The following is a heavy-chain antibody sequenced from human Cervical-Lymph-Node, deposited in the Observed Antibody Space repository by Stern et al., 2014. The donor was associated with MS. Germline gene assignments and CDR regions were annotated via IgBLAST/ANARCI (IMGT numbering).Heavy chain of an antibody. CDR3: ARAVGGLTYFDS. J-gene: IGHJ4*02. Sequence: QVQLEESGPGLVKPSQTLSLTCTVSGGSISRGSHYWTWIRHLPGTGLEWIGHIYYSGNIYYNSSLKTRLTITVETPNHRLSIRLASVAAADTAVYYCARAVGGLTYFDSWGQGTLVTVSS. V-gene: IGHV4-31*03. D-gene: IGHD1-26*01. CDR1: GGSISRGSHY. CDR2: IYYSGNI.